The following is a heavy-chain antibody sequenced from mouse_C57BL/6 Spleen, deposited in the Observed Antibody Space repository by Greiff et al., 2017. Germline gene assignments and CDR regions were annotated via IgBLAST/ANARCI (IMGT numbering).Heavy chain of an antibody. CDR2: ISYDGSN. D-gene: IGHD2-4*01. CDR3: ARGGYDYPWFAY. Sequence: EVQLVESGPGLVKPSQSLSLTCSVTGYSITSGYYWNLIRQFPGNKLEWMGYISYDGSNNYNPSLKNRISITRDTSKNQFFLKLNSVTTEDTATYYCARGGYDYPWFAYWGQGTLVTVSA. J-gene: IGHJ3*01. CDR1: GYSITSGYY. V-gene: IGHV3-6*01.